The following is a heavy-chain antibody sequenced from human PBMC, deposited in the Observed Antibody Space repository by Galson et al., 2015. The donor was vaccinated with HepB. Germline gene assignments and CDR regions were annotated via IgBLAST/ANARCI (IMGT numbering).Heavy chain of an antibody. CDR2: ISNDGSNK. CDR1: GFTFSGSG. J-gene: IGHJ4*02. Sequence: SLRLSCAASGFTFSGSGIHWVRQAPGKGLEWVAVISNDGSNKYYADSVKGRFTISRDNSKKTLYLQMNSLRSKDTAVYYCAKGASGDGNFDYWGQGTLVTVSS. D-gene: IGHD7-27*01. CDR3: AKGASGDGNFDY. V-gene: IGHV3-30*18.